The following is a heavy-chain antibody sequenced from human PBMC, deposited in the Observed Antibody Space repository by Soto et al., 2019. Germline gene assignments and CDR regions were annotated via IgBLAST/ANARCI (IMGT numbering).Heavy chain of an antibody. CDR1: GGTFSSYA. J-gene: IGHJ5*02. D-gene: IGHD2-15*01. CDR2: IIPIFGTA. CDR3: ARDPVAGTWFDP. Sequence: QVPLVQSGAEVKKPGSSVKVSCKASGGTFSSYAISWVRQAPGKGLEWMGGIIPIFGTANYAQKFQGRVTITADESTSTAYMELSSLRSEDTAVYYCARDPVAGTWFDPWGQGTLVTVSS. V-gene: IGHV1-69*01.